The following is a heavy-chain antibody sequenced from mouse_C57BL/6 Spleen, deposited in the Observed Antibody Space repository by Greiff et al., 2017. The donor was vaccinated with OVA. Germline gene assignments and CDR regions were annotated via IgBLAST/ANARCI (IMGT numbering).Heavy chain of an antibody. V-gene: IGHV1-19*01. CDR3: ARKGDGNYGYYFDY. CDR2: INPYNGGT. J-gene: IGHJ2*01. Sequence: VQLQQSGPVLVKPGASVKMSCKASGYTFTDYYMNWVKQSHGKSLEWIGVINPYNGGTSYNQKFKGKATLTVDKSSSTAYMELNSLTSEDSAVYYCARKGDGNYGYYFDYWGQGTTLTVSS. CDR1: GYTFTDYY. D-gene: IGHD2-1*01.